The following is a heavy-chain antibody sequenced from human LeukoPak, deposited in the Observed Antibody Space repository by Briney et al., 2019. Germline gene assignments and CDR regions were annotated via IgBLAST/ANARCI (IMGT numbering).Heavy chain of an antibody. J-gene: IGHJ5*02. CDR2: IYYSGST. V-gene: IGHV4-39*07. D-gene: IGHD3-9*01. Sequence: TPSETLSLTCTVSGGSISSSSYYWGWIRQPPGKGLEWIGSIYYSGSTYYNPSLKSRVTISVDTSKNQFSLKLSSVTAADTAVYYCAREKDLDWGSDNWFDPWGQGTLVTVSS. CDR1: GGSISSSSYY. CDR3: AREKDLDWGSDNWFDP.